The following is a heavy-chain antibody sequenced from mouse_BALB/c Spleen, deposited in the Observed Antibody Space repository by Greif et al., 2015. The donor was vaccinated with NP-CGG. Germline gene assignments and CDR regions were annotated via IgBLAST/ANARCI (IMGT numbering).Heavy chain of an antibody. CDR3: TRIWGRYYFDY. CDR2: IRLKSNNYAT. CDR1: GFTFSNYW. Sequence: EVNVVESGGGLVQPGGSMKLSCVASGFTFSNYWMNWVRQSPEKGLEWVAEIRLKSNNYATHYAESVKGRFTISRDDSKSSVYLQMNNLRAEDTGIYYCTRIWGRYYFDYWGQGTTLTVSS. V-gene: IGHV6-6*02. J-gene: IGHJ2*01. D-gene: IGHD4-1*01.